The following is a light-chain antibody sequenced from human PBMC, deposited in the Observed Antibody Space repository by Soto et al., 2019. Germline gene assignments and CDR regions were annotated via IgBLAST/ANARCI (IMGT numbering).Light chain of an antibody. Sequence: QSALTQPASVSGSPGQSITISCTGTSDDVGGYNYVSWYQQHPGKVPQLIVYDVTNRPSGVSIRFSGSKSGNTASLTISGLQAEDEADYHCSSFVGSSGLYVFGTGTKVNVL. J-gene: IGLJ1*01. CDR1: SDDVGGYNY. V-gene: IGLV2-14*03. CDR2: DVT. CDR3: SSFVGSSGLYV.